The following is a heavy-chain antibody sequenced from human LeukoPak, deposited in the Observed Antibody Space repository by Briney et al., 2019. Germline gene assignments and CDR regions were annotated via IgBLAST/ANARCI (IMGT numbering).Heavy chain of an antibody. CDR3: AHPRSELTPLFDY. CDR2: ISYDGSNK. CDR1: GFTFSTYG. J-gene: IGHJ4*02. Sequence: GGSLRLSCAASGFTFSTYGMHWVRQAPGKGLEWVAVISYDGSNKYYADSVRGRFTISRDNSKNTLYLQMNSLRAEDTAVYYCAHPRSELTPLFDYWGQGTLVTVSS. V-gene: IGHV3-30*19. D-gene: IGHD1-7*01.